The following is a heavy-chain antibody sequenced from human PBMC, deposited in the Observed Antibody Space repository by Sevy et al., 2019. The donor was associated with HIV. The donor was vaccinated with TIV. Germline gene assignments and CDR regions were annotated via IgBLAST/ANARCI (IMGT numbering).Heavy chain of an antibody. V-gene: IGHV3-48*01. Sequence: GGSLRLSCAASGFPFNTYSMNWIRQAPGKGLEWVSYISERATTIFYADSVRGRFTIYRDNAGNSLYLQMNNLTAEDTATDYCTRGVWRTYRFDDYWGPGTLVTVSS. J-gene: IGHJ4*02. CDR2: ISERATTI. CDR3: TRGVWRTYRFDDY. CDR1: GFPFNTYS. D-gene: IGHD3-16*02.